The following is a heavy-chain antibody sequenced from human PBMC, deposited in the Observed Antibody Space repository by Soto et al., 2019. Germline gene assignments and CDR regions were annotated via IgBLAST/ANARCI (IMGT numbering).Heavy chain of an antibody. CDR1: GFTFSGFG. Sequence: VGSLRLSCAVSGFTFSGFGMHWVRQAPGKGLEWVAIIWYDGSDKYYADSVRGRFTISRDNSKNTLSLQMNSLRAEDTAVYHCAFGNLSYDFDYWGQGTPVTVSS. CDR2: IWYDGSDK. V-gene: IGHV3-33*01. D-gene: IGHD3-16*01. CDR3: AFGNLSYDFDY. J-gene: IGHJ4*02.